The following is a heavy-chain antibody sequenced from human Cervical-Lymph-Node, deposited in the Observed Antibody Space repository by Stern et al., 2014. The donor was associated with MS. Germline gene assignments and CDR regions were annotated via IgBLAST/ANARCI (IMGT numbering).Heavy chain of an antibody. J-gene: IGHJ4*02. Sequence: QVQLVQSGSELKKPGASVKVSCTGHGYRFTSYGMNWVRQAPGQGLEWMGRINTNTGNPTYAQDFTGRFVFSLDTSVSTAYLEITSLKDEDTAVYYCLSDYNWGQGTLVTVSS. CDR3: LSDYN. CDR2: INTNTGNP. V-gene: IGHV7-4-1*02. CDR1: GYRFTSYG. D-gene: IGHD5-24*01.